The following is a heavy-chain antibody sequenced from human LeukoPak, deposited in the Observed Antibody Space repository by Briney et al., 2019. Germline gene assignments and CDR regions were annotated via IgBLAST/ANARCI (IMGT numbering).Heavy chain of an antibody. J-gene: IGHJ4*02. D-gene: IGHD3-22*01. CDR1: GFTFSSYS. Sequence: GGSLRLSRAASGFTFSSYSMNWVRQAPGKGLEWVSYISSSSSTIYYADSVKGRFTISRDNAKNSLYLQMNSLRAEDTAVYYCARESAYYDSSGYYHAFDYWGQGTLVTVSS. V-gene: IGHV3-48*04. CDR2: ISSSSSTI. CDR3: ARESAYYDSSGYYHAFDY.